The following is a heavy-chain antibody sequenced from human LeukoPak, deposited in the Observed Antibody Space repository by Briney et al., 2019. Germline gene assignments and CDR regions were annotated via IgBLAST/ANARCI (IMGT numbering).Heavy chain of an antibody. CDR2: IYPGDSDT. V-gene: IGHV5-51*01. CDR3: ARGGIYYDSSGSPHSRGDFDY. J-gene: IGHJ4*02. D-gene: IGHD3-22*01. Sequence: GESLKISCKGAGYTFSTYWIGWVRQMPGKGLEWMGIIYPGDSDTRYSPSFQGQVTISADKSVTTAYLQWSSLKASDTAMYYCARGGIYYDSSGSPHSRGDFDYWGQGTLVTVPS. CDR1: GYTFSTYW.